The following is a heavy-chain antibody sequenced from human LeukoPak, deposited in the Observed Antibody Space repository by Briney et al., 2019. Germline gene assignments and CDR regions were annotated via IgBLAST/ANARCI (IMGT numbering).Heavy chain of an antibody. V-gene: IGHV3-48*03. D-gene: IGHD2-2*01. Sequence: GGALRLSCAASGFTFRNYEMNWVRQAPGKGLEWVSYISSSGSSINYADSVKGRFTTSRDNAENSLSLQMNSLRAEDTAVYYCSRVACSSTTCYLAYWGQGTLVTASS. CDR1: GFTFRNYE. J-gene: IGHJ4*02. CDR2: ISSSGSSI. CDR3: SRVACSSTTCYLAY.